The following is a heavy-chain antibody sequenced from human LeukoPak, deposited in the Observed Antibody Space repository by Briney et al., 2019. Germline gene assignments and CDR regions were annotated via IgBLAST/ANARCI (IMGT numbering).Heavy chain of an antibody. CDR1: GGSISSSSYY. CDR3: ARRIAARPRGYWFDP. V-gene: IGHV4-39*07. Sequence: SETLSLTCTVSGGSISSSSYYWGWIRQPPGKGLEWIGSAYYSGSTYHNPSLKSRVTISVDTSKNQFSLKVSSVTAADTAVYYCARRIAARPRGYWFDPWGQGTLVTVSS. D-gene: IGHD6-6*01. CDR2: AYYSGST. J-gene: IGHJ5*02.